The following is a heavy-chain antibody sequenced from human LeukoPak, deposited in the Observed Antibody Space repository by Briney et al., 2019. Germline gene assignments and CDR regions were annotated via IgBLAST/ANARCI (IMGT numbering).Heavy chain of an antibody. CDR2: IQYDGSSK. V-gene: IGHV3-30*02. D-gene: IGHD3-10*01. J-gene: IGHJ4*02. Sequence: PGGSLRLSCAASGFTFSNYGMHWVRQAPGKGLEWVVFIQYDGSSKSYADSVKGRFTISRDNSKNTVHLQMNSLRDEDTAVYYCAKDRGLESYGLEYWGQGTLVIVSS. CDR3: AKDRGLESYGLEY. CDR1: GFTFSNYG.